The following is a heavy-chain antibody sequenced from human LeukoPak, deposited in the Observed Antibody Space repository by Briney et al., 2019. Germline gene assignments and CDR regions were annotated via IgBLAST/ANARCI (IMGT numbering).Heavy chain of an antibody. CDR1: GFTFSSYA. D-gene: IGHD6-19*01. CDR3: ARAKSSPGAFDI. CDR2: ISSNGGST. V-gene: IGHV3-64*01. J-gene: IGHJ3*02. Sequence: PGGSLRLSCAASGFTFSSYAMHWVRQAPGKGLEYVSAISSNGGSTYYANSVKGRFTISRDNSKNTLYLQMGSLRAEDMAVYYCARAKSSPGAFDIWGQGTMVTVSS.